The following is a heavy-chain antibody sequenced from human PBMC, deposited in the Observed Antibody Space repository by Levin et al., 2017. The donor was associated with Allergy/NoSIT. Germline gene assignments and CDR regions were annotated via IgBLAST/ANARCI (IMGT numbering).Heavy chain of an antibody. V-gene: IGHV4-30-4*01. CDR3: AGNLRLGELSLRG. CDR1: GGSISSGDYY. D-gene: IGHD3-16*02. J-gene: IGHJ4*02. CDR2: IYYSGST. Sequence: SETLSLTCTVSGGSISSGDYYWSWIRQPPGKGLEWIGYIYYSGSTYYNPSLKSRVTISVDTSKNQFSLKLSSVTAADTAVYYCAGNLRLGELSLRGWGQGTLVTVSS.